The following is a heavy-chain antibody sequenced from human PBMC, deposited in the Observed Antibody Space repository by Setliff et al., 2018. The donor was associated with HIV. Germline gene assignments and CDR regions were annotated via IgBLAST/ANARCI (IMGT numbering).Heavy chain of an antibody. V-gene: IGHV5-51*01. CDR1: GYSFPTYW. CDR2: IYPDESDS. CDR3: ARVDMGYYYDSSGYSHFDH. J-gene: IGHJ4*02. D-gene: IGHD3-22*01. Sequence: PGESLKISCKGSGYSFPTYWIAWVRQMPGKGLEWMGVIYPDESDSRYSPSFRGQVTISADKSINTAYLQWSSLKASDTAMYYCARVDMGYYYDSSGYSHFDHWGQGTRVTVSS.